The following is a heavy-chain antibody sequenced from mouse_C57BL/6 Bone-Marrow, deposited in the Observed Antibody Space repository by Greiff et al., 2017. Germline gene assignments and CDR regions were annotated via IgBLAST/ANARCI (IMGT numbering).Heavy chain of an antibody. D-gene: IGHD2-12*01. CDR2: INPGSGGT. Sequence: VKLMESGAELVRPGTSVKVSCKASGYAFTNYLIEWVKQRPGQGLEWIGVINPGSGGTNYNEKFKGKATLTADKSSSTAYMQLSSLTSEDSAVYFCARSPLRPWYFDVWGTGTTVTVSS. CDR1: GYAFTNYL. CDR3: ARSPLRPWYFDV. J-gene: IGHJ1*03. V-gene: IGHV1-54*01.